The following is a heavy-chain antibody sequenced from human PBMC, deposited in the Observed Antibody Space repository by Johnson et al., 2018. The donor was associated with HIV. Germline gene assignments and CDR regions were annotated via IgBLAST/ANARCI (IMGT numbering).Heavy chain of an antibody. CDR1: GFSVSSNY. D-gene: IGHD3-22*01. V-gene: IGHV3-66*03. Sequence: VQLVESGGGLIQPGGSLRLACAASGFSVSSNYMSWVRQAPGKGLEWVSVIYSGGSTYYADSVKGRFTISRDSSKNTLYLQMNSLRAEDTAVYYCARNYYDSSDAFDIWGQGTMVTVSS. CDR3: ARNYYDSSDAFDI. J-gene: IGHJ3*02. CDR2: IYSGGST.